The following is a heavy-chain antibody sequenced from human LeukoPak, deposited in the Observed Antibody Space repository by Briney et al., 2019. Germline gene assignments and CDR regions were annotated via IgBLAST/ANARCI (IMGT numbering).Heavy chain of an antibody. J-gene: IGHJ6*04. V-gene: IGHV4-59*01. D-gene: IGHD3-9*01. CDR2: IYYSGST. Sequence: PSETLSLTCTVSGGSISSYYWSWIRQPPGKGLEWIGYIYYSGSTNYNPSLKSRVTISVDTPKNQFSLKLSSVTAADTAVYYCARDSSYYDILTGHYYYYGMDVWGKGTTVTVSS. CDR1: GGSISSYY. CDR3: ARDSSYYDILTGHYYYYGMDV.